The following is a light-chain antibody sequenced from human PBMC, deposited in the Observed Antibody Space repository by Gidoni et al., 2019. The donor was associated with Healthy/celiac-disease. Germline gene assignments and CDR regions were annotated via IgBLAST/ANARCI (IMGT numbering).Light chain of an antibody. CDR1: TSDVGDYNY. Sequence: QSALTQPASVSGSPGQSITISCTGTTSDVGDYNYVSWYQHHPGKAPKLMIYEVSNRPSGVSNRFSGSKSGNTASLTISGLQAEDEADYTCSSYTRSSTWVFGGGTKVTVL. V-gene: IGLV2-14*01. CDR2: EVS. J-gene: IGLJ3*02. CDR3: SSYTRSSTWV.